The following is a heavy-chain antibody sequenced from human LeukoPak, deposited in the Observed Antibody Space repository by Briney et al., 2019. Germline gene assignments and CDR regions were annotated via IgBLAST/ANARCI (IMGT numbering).Heavy chain of an antibody. D-gene: IGHD2/OR15-2a*01. CDR1: GYSFNDYY. CDR2: VDPEDAET. V-gene: IGHV1-69-2*01. CDR3: ATAGHKGGHFRYFHY. J-gene: IGHJ4*02. Sequence: ASVKVSCKASGYSFNDYYIHWVQLAPGKGFAWMGRVDPEDAETIYARNFQDRVTITVDSSTDTVYMELSSLRSEDTATYYCATAGHKGGHFRYFHYWGQGTLVTVSS.